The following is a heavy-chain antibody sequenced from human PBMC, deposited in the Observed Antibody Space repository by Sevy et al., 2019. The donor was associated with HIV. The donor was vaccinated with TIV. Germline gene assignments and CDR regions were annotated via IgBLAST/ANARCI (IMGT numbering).Heavy chain of an antibody. V-gene: IGHV3-23*01. D-gene: IGHD2-2*01. CDR3: AKGDSTFYGMDV. Sequence: GGSLRLSCAASGFTFSTYTMNWVRQAPGKGLEWVSAISGSGGSTYYADSVKGRFTISRAKSKNTLYLQMNSLRAEDTAVYYCAKGDSTFYGMDVWGQGTTVTVSS. CDR2: ISGSGGST. CDR1: GFTFSTYT. J-gene: IGHJ6*02.